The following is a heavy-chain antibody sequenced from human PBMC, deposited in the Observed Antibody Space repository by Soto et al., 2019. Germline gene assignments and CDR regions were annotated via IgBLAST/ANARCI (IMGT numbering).Heavy chain of an antibody. D-gene: IGHD1-26*01. CDR1: GFTFSSYE. V-gene: IGHV3-48*03. J-gene: IGHJ4*01. CDR2: ISSSGSTI. Sequence: PGGSLRLSCAASGFTFSSYEMNWVRQAPGKGLEWVSYISSSGSTIYYADSVKGRFTISRNNAKNSLYLQMNSLRAEDTAVYYCAGMAWELAPVDYWGQGTLVTVSS. CDR3: AGMAWELAPVDY.